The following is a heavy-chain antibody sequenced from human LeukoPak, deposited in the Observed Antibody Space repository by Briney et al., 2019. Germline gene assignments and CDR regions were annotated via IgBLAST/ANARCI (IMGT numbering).Heavy chain of an antibody. CDR3: ARVTVLRYFDWLLSKSNSGNYFDY. D-gene: IGHD3-9*01. CDR2: IFYIGKT. J-gene: IGHJ4*02. CDR1: GGSISSGNYY. V-gene: IGHV4-31*03. Sequence: PSETLSLTCTVSGGSISSGNYYWSWIRQHPGRGLEGIGSIFYIGKTSSNPSLKSRVAISVDTSKNQFSLKLSSVTAADTAVYYCARVTVLRYFDWLLSKSNSGNYFDYWGQGALVTVSS.